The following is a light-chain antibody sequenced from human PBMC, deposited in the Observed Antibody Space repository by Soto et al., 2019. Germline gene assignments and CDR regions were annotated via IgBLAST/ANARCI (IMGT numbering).Light chain of an antibody. V-gene: IGKV3-15*01. Sequence: VVMPQDPATLSVSPGERATLSCRASQTVSRNLAWYQQRPGQAPRLLIYDISNRAAGDSARFSGSGTGSDFTLTIIELEHVDFEVCYWHQNHSPPRTFGQGTQLDIK. CDR2: DIS. J-gene: IGKJ5*01. CDR3: HQNHSPPRT. CDR1: QTVSRN.